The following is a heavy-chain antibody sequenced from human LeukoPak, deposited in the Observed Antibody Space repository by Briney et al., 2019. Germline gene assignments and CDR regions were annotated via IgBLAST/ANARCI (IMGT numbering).Heavy chain of an antibody. Sequence: AGGSLRLSCAASGFTFSSDVMHWVRQAPGKGLEWVAVIWYDGRNKYYADSVKGRFTISRDNAKNSLYLQMNSLRAEDTAVYYCARDGRETYYYDSSGYLYFDYWGQGTLVTVSS. J-gene: IGHJ4*02. CDR1: GFTFSSDV. CDR3: ARDGRETYYYDSSGYLYFDY. V-gene: IGHV3-33*01. CDR2: IWYDGRNK. D-gene: IGHD3-22*01.